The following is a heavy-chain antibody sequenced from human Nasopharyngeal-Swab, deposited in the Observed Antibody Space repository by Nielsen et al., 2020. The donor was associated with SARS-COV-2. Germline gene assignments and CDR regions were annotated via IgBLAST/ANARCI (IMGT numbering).Heavy chain of an antibody. CDR1: GFTFSSYA. CDR2: ISGSGGST. J-gene: IGHJ4*02. Sequence: GESLKISCAASGFTFSSYAMSWVRQAPGKGLEWVSAISGSGGSTYYADSVKGRFTISRDNSKNTLYLQMNSLRAEDTAVYYCAKDGSSSYIYWGQGTLVTVSS. D-gene: IGHD6-6*01. CDR3: AKDGSSSYIY. V-gene: IGHV3-23*01.